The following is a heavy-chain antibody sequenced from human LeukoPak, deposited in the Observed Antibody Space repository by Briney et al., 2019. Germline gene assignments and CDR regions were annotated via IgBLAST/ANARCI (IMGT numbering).Heavy chain of an antibody. CDR2: ISSSTSII. J-gene: IGHJ4*02. Sequence: PGGSLRLSCAASGFTFSSYSMNWVRQAPGKGLEWVSYISSSTSIIYYADSVKGQFTISRDNSKNTLYLQMNSLRAEDTAVYYCARGAPLPYYYDSSGYPEGYFDYWGQGTLVTVSS. V-gene: IGHV3-48*01. CDR3: ARGAPLPYYYDSSGYPEGYFDY. CDR1: GFTFSSYS. D-gene: IGHD3-22*01.